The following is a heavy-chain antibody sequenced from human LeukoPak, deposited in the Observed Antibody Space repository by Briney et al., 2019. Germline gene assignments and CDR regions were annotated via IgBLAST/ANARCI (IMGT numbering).Heavy chain of an antibody. J-gene: IGHJ6*02. CDR1: GYTFTNYA. CDR3: ARDLGLSSGYAYYYYGMDV. CDR2: INTGNGNT. D-gene: IGHD3-22*01. V-gene: IGHV1-3*04. Sequence: ASVKVSCKASGYTFTNYAMHWVRQAPGQRLEWMGWINTGNGNTKYSQNFQGRVTITRDTSASTAYMELCSLRSEDTAMYYCARDLGLSSGYAYYYYGMDVWGQGTTVIVSS.